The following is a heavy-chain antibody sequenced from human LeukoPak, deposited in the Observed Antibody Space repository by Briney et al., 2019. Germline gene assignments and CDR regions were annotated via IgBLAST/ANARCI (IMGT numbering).Heavy chain of an antibody. CDR1: GFTFSSYW. CDR2: IKQDGSEK. CDR3: ARGAIPQSYYYYMDV. V-gene: IGHV3-7*01. Sequence: GGSLRLSCAASGFTFSSYWMSWVRQAPGKGLEWVANIKQDGSEKYYVDSVKGRFTISRDNAKNSLYLQMNSLRAEDTAVYYCARGAIPQSYYYYMDVWGKGTTVTISS. D-gene: IGHD2-2*01. J-gene: IGHJ6*03.